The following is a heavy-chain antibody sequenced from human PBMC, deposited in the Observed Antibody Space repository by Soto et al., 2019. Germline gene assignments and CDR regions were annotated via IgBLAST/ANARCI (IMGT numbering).Heavy chain of an antibody. V-gene: IGHV1-46*03. CDR3: ARDSLRFLEWLTDNWFDP. D-gene: IGHD3-3*01. CDR2: INPSGGST. CDR1: GYTFTSYY. Sequence: ASVKVSCKASGYTFTSYYMHWVRQAPGQGLEWMGIINPSGGSTSYAQKFQGRVTMTRDTSTSTVYMELSSLRSEDTAVYYCARDSLRFLEWLTDNWFDPWGQGTLVTVSS. J-gene: IGHJ5*02.